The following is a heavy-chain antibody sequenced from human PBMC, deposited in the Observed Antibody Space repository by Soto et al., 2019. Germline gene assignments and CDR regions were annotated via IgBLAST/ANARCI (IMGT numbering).Heavy chain of an antibody. CDR3: ARLVYDTRLNYMYFDF. Sequence: PSETLSLTCAVSGVPISSGNWWTWVRQTPKRGLEYIGEIFHDGTANYYPSFERRVAISVDTSKNQFSLNLTSLTAADTAIYFCARLVYDTRLNYMYFDFWGQGALVTVSS. CDR1: GVPISSGNW. D-gene: IGHD3-10*01. V-gene: IGHV4-4*02. J-gene: IGHJ4*02. CDR2: IFHDGTA.